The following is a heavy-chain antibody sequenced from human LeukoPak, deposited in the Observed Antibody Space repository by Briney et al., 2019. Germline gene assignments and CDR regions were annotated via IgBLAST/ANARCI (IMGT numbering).Heavy chain of an antibody. CDR3: ARIITIFGLYYYYYMDV. J-gene: IGHJ6*03. D-gene: IGHD3-3*01. Sequence: SVKVSCKASGYTFTSYGISWVRQAPGQGLEWMGWISAYNGNTNYAQKLQGRVTMTTDTSTSTAYMELRSLRSDDTAVYYCARIITIFGLYYYYYMDVWGKGTTVTVSS. CDR1: GYTFTSYG. CDR2: ISAYNGNT. V-gene: IGHV1-18*01.